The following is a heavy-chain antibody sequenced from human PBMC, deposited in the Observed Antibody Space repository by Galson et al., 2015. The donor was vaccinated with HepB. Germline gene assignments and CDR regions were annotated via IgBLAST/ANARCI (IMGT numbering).Heavy chain of an antibody. CDR3: ARVADCGGDCSNWFDP. V-gene: IGHV4-4*02. CDR1: GGSISSSNW. J-gene: IGHJ5*02. D-gene: IGHD2-21*02. Sequence: ETLSLTCAVSGGSISSSNWWSWVRQPPGKGLEWIGEIYHSGSTNYNPSLKSRVTISVDKSKNQFSLKLSSVTAADTAVYYCARVADCGGDCSNWFDPWGQGTLVTVSS. CDR2: IYHSGST.